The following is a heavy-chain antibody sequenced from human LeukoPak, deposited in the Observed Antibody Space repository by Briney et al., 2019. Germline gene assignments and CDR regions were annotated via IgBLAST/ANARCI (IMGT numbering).Heavy chain of an antibody. V-gene: IGHV3-30*02. Sequence: GGSLRLSCAASGFTFSSYGMHWVRQAPGKGLEWVAFIRYDGSNKYYADSVKGRFTISRDNSKNTLYLQMNSLRAEDTAVYYCAKEVSGYSYGKGVFDYWGQGTLVTVSS. D-gene: IGHD5-18*01. J-gene: IGHJ4*02. CDR1: GFTFSSYG. CDR3: AKEVSGYSYGKGVFDY. CDR2: IRYDGSNK.